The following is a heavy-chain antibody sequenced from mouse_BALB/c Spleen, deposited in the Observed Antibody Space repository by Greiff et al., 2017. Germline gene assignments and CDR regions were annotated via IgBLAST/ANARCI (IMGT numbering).Heavy chain of an antibody. V-gene: IGHV8-8*01. Sequence: QVTLKVCGPGILQPSQTLSLTCSFSGFSLSTSGMGVGWIRQPSGKGLEWLAHIWWDDDKRYNPALKSRLTISKDTSSNQVFLKIASVDTADTATYYCARIGDGPTGWYFDVWGAGTTVTVSS. D-gene: IGHD2-3*01. CDR1: GFSLSTSGMG. CDR2: IWWDDDK. CDR3: ARIGDGPTGWYFDV. J-gene: IGHJ1*01.